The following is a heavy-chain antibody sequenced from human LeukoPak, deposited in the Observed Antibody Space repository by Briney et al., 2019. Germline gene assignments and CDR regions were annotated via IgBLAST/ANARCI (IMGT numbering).Heavy chain of an antibody. J-gene: IGHJ4*02. V-gene: IGHV3-23*01. CDR1: GFTFSSYA. CDR2: ISGSGGST. CDR3: AKESYYDSSGYYSPLGY. D-gene: IGHD3-22*01. Sequence: GGSLRLSCAASGFTFSSYAMSWVRQAPGKGLEWVSAISGSGGSTYYADSVKGRFTISRDNSKNTLYLQMNSLRAEDTAVYYCAKESYYDSSGYYSPLGYWGQGTLVTVSS.